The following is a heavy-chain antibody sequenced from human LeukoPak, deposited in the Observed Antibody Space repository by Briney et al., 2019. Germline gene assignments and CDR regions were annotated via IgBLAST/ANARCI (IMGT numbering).Heavy chain of an antibody. D-gene: IGHD5-18*01. Sequence: GGSLRLSCAASGFTFSTYSMNWVRQAPGKGLEWVAFIHYDGSNKDYADSVKGRFTISRDNSKNTVSLQMNSLKPEDTALYYCVKDIRRGYNFGYDQFAYWGQGTLVSVSS. J-gene: IGHJ4*02. CDR3: VKDIRRGYNFGYDQFAY. V-gene: IGHV3-30*02. CDR2: IHYDGSNK. CDR1: GFTFSTYS.